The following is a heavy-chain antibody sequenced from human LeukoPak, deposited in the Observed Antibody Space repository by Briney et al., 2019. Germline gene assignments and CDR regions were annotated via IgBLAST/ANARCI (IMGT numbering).Heavy chain of an antibody. CDR2: IYYSGST. J-gene: IGHJ1*01. V-gene: IGHV4-59*01. CDR3: ARVDGDYTGYFQH. CDR1: GGSISSYY. D-gene: IGHD4-17*01. Sequence: SETLSLTCTVSGGSISSYYWSWIRQPPGKGLEWIGYIYYSGSTNYKPSLKSRVTISVDTSKNQFSLKLSSVTAADTAVYYCARVDGDYTGYFQHWGQGTLVTVSS.